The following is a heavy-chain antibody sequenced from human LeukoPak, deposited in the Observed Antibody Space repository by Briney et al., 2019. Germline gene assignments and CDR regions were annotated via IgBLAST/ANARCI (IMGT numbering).Heavy chain of an antibody. V-gene: IGHV1-2*04. D-gene: IGHD2-15*01. CDR2: INPNSGGT. J-gene: IGHJ6*04. Sequence: ASVKVSCKASGYTFTGSYMHWVRQAPGQGLEWRGWINPNSGGTNYAQKFQGWVTMTRDTSISTAYMELSRLRSDDTAVYYCARPGGSGYCSGGSCRPMKNYYYYYGMDVWGKGTTVTVSS. CDR1: GYTFTGSY. CDR3: ARPGGSGYCSGGSCRPMKNYYYYYGMDV.